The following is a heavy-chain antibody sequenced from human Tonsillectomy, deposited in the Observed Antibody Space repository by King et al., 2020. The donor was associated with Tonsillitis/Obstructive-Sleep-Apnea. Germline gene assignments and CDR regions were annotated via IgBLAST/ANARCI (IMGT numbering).Heavy chain of an antibody. CDR2: IYYTGST. J-gene: IGHJ3*02. CDR3: ARDGEHSALAM. V-gene: IGHV4-59*01. CDR1: GDSISSYY. Sequence: VQLQESGPGLVKPSETLSLTCTVSGDSISSYYWNWIRQPPGKGLEWIGYIYYTGSTNYKSSLTSRVTISIDASKKQFSLKLRSVTAADTAVYYCARDGEHSALAMWGQGTMVTVSS. D-gene: IGHD1/OR15-1a*01.